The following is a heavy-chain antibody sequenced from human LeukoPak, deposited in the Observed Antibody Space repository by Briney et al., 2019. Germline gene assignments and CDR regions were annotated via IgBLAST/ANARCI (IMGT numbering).Heavy chain of an antibody. CDR1: GVTFSSYT. V-gene: IGHV3-23*01. CDR2: ISGNGDYT. J-gene: IGHJ4*02. D-gene: IGHD3-16*01. CDR3: AKEDRGGLVDF. Sequence: PGGSLRLPCSASGVTFSSYTMNWVRQAPGKGLEWVSSISGNGDYTYYADSAKGRFAISRDKSKITLYLRMNSLRAEDTAVYYCAKEDRGGLVDFWGQGTLVTVSS.